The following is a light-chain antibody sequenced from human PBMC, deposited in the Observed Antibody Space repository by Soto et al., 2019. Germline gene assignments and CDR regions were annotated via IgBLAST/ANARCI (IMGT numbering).Light chain of an antibody. CDR3: QKYNTLLWT. J-gene: IGKJ1*01. CDR1: QSVNAN. Sequence: EVVMTQSPATLSVSPGERATLSCRASQSVNANLAWYQQKPGQAPRLLIHGASNRATGIPARFSGSGFGKEFILTITSLHSEDFGAYYGQKYNTLLWTFVQGTKVEI. CDR2: GAS. V-gene: IGKV3-15*01.